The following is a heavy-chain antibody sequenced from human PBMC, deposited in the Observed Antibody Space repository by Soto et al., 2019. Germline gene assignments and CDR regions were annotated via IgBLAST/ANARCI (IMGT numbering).Heavy chain of an antibody. CDR3: AKNQGVELVPLATVDWFDP. V-gene: IGHV3-23*01. CDR1: GFIFENFS. J-gene: IGHJ5*02. CDR2: ISGSGFKK. Sequence: EVVLLESGGGLEQPGGSLRLSCAASGFIFENFSMSWVRQAPGKGLEWISSISGSGFKKYYADSVKGRFTISRDNSKSTVYLELNNLSADDTAVYHCAKNQGVELVPLATVDWFDPWGQGSVVTVSS. D-gene: IGHD1-26*01.